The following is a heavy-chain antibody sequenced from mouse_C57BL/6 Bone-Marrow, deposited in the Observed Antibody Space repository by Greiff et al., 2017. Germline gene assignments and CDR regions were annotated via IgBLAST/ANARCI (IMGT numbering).Heavy chain of an antibody. CDR2: IYPRSGNT. J-gene: IGHJ3*01. D-gene: IGHD2-4*01. CDR3: TRGDYDYDAIFAY. CDR1: GYTFTSYG. V-gene: IGHV1-81*01. Sequence: QVQLKESGAELARPGASVKLSCKASGYTFTSYGISWVKQRTGQGLAWIGEIYPRSGNTYYNEKFKGKATLTADKSSSTAYMELRSLTSEYAAVYCCTRGDYDYDAIFAYWGQGTLVTVSA.